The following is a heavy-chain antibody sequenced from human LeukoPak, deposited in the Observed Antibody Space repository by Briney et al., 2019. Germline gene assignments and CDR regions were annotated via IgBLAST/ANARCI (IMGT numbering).Heavy chain of an antibody. D-gene: IGHD1-26*01. V-gene: IGHV4-28*03. Sequence: SDTLSLTCAVSGYSISSSNWWGWIRQPPGKGLEWIGYIYYSGSTYYSPSLKSRVTISVDTSKNQFSLKLSSVTAADTAVYYCARASSGSYSDYWGQGTLVTVSS. CDR2: IYYSGST. CDR1: GYSISSSNW. J-gene: IGHJ4*02. CDR3: ARASSGSYSDY.